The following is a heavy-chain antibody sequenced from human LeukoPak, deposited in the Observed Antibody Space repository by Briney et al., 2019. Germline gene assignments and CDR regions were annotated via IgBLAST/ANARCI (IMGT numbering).Heavy chain of an antibody. J-gene: IGHJ4*02. V-gene: IGHV4-39*01. CDR3: ASQYSSGWYGPHFDY. Sequence: PSETLSLTCTVSGGSISSSSYYWGWIRQPPGKGLEWIGRIYYSGSTYYNPSLKSRVTISVDTSKNQFSLKLSSVTAADTAVYYCASQYSSGWYGPHFDYWGQGTLVTVSS. CDR2: IYYSGST. D-gene: IGHD6-19*01. CDR1: GGSISSSSYY.